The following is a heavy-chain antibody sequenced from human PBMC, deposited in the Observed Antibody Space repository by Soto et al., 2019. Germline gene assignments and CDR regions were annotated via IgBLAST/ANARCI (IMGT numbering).Heavy chain of an antibody. CDR2: IYPGDSDT. CDR3: ARIVSGSVGYYSGMDV. D-gene: IGHD1-26*01. Sequence: GEALKISCEASGYSFTNYWNGPVRQMPGKGLEWMGVIYPGDSDTRYSPSFQGQVTISADKSITTAYLQWSSLKAADTAMYYCARIVSGSVGYYSGMDVWGQGTTVPVS. V-gene: IGHV5-51*01. CDR1: GYSFTNYW. J-gene: IGHJ6*02.